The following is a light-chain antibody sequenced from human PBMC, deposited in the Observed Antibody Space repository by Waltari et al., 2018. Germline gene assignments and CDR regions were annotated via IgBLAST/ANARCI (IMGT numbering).Light chain of an antibody. J-gene: IGLJ3*02. CDR1: SGSVSTTSY. Sequence: QTVVTQEPSLSVSPGGRVTLTCTLSSGSVSTTSYATSYQQTPGQPPRTLVYKGNARSSGVPDRFSGSILGNKAALTITGAQADDESDYYCALYMGSGIWVFGGGTKLTVL. CDR3: ALYMGSGIWV. V-gene: IGLV8-61*01. CDR2: KGN.